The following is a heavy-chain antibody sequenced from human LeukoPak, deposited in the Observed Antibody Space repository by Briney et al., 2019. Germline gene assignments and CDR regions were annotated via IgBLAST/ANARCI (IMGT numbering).Heavy chain of an antibody. D-gene: IGHD2-2*01. CDR1: GYTFTDYY. CDR2: INPNSGGT. CDR3: ARANFLYCSSTSCHFDY. J-gene: IGHJ4*02. Sequence: ASVKVSCKASGYTFTDYYMHWVRLAPGQGLEWMGWINPNSGGTNYVQKFQGWVTMTRDTSINTAYMELSRLTSDDTAVYYCARANFLYCSSTSCHFDYWGQGTLVTVSS. V-gene: IGHV1-2*04.